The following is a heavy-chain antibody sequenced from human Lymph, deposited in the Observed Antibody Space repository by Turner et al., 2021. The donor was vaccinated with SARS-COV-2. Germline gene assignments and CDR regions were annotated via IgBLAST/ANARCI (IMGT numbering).Heavy chain of an antibody. CDR1: GGTFSSYA. D-gene: IGHD2-2*01. Sequence: QVQLVQSGAEVKKPGSSVKVSCKASGGTFSSYAITWVRQAPGQGLEWMGGIIPILAIANYAQKFQGRVTMTADKSTSTAYMELSSLRSEDTAVYYCARDSPYCSSTSCYDPWGQGTLVTVSS. V-gene: IGHV1-69*10. CDR3: ARDSPYCSSTSCYDP. J-gene: IGHJ5*02. CDR2: IIPILAIA.